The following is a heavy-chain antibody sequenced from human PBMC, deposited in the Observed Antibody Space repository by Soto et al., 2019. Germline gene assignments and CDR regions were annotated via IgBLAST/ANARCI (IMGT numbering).Heavy chain of an antibody. CDR2: ISAYNGNT. V-gene: IGHV1-18*01. Sequence: PVNLSCKAFGYTFSIYVGSWVRHATGQGLEWMGWISAYNGNTNYAQKLQGRVTMSVDTSKNQFSLRLSSVTAADTAMYFCARDFKRYSSSPGPFEYWGQGTLVTVSS. CDR3: ARDFKRYSSSPGPFEY. D-gene: IGHD6-6*01. CDR1: GYTFSIYV. J-gene: IGHJ4*02.